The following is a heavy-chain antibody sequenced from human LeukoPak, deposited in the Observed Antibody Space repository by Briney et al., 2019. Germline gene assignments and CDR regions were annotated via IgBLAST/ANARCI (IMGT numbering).Heavy chain of an antibody. V-gene: IGHV4-4*07. D-gene: IGHD2-2*01. J-gene: IGHJ4*02. CDR1: GGTISSYY. CDR3: ARGLGSSTSWDY. Sequence: SETLSPTCTVSGGTISSYYWNWIRQPAGKGLEWIGRIYTSGSTNYNASLKSRVTMSVATSTSQFSVKHTSVTAADTAVYYCARGLGSSTSWDYWGQGTLVTVSS. CDR2: IYTSGST.